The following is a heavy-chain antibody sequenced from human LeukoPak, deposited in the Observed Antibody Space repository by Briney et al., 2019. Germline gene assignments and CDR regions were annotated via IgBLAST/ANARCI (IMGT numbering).Heavy chain of an antibody. D-gene: IGHD6-13*01. V-gene: IGHV3-21*01. CDR2: ISSSSSYI. CDR1: GFTFSSYS. CDR3: AREVIAAVPTFDY. J-gene: IGHJ4*02. Sequence: PGGSLRLSCAASGFTFSSYSMNWVRQAPGKGLEWVSSISSSSSYIYYADSVKGRFTISRDNAKNSLYLQMNSLRAEDTAVYYCAREVIAAVPTFDYWGQGSPVTVSS.